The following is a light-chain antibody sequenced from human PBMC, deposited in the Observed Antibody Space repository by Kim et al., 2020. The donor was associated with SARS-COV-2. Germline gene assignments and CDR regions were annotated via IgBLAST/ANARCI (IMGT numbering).Light chain of an antibody. Sequence: LSPGCRATPSCRAGQTVFASQLGWQQYKPGQAPRLLIYGVSVRATGIPDRFSGSGSETDFTLTISRLEPEDSAIYYCQHYGSSPSFGGGTKVDIK. CDR1: QTVFASQ. J-gene: IGKJ4*01. CDR2: GVS. V-gene: IGKV3-20*01. CDR3: QHYGSSPS.